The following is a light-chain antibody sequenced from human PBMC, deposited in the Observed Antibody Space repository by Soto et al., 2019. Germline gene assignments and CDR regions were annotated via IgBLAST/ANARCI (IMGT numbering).Light chain of an antibody. CDR2: EVS. V-gene: IGLV2-14*01. CDR1: TSDVGGYYY. Sequence: QSALTQPASVSGSPGQSISISCTGTTSDVGGYYYVSWYRQHPGTAPRLLIYEVSNRPSGVSSRFSGSKSGNTASLTISGLLADDGADYYCSSYTSSNTVVFGGGTKLTVL. CDR3: SSYTSSNTVV. J-gene: IGLJ2*01.